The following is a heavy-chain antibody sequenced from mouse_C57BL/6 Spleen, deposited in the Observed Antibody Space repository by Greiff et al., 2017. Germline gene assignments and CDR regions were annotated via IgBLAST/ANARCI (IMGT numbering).Heavy chain of an antibody. CDR3: AIFFSNWEGDD. CDR2: IYPGDGDT. J-gene: IGHJ2*01. CDR1: GYAFSSYW. V-gene: IGHV1-80*01. D-gene: IGHD4-1*01. Sequence: QVQLQQSGAELVKPGASVKISCKASGYAFSSYWMNWVKQRPGKGLEWIGQIYPGDGDTNYNGKFKGKATLTADKSSSPAYMQLSSLTSEDSAVYFCAIFFSNWEGDDWGQGTTLTVSS.